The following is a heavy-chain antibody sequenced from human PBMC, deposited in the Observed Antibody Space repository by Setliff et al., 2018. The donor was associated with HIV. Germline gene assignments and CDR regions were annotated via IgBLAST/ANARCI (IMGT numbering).Heavy chain of an antibody. D-gene: IGHD4-4*01. CDR3: AREIRAGNYPPYNYYFYMDV. CDR1: GFTFSSYG. J-gene: IGHJ6*03. CDR2: IWYDGSNK. Sequence: PGGSLRLSCAASGFTFSSYGMHWVRQAPGKGLEWVALIWYDGSNKNYADSVKGRFTISRDNSKNTLYLQMNSLRAEDTAVYYCAREIRAGNYPPYNYYFYMDVWGKGTTVTVSS. V-gene: IGHV3-33*01.